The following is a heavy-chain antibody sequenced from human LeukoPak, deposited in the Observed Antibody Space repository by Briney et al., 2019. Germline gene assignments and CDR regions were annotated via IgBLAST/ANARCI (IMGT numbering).Heavy chain of an antibody. J-gene: IGHJ4*02. Sequence: SETLSLTCTVSGGSISSYYWSWVRQPPGKGREWVGYIYYSGSTNYNPSLKSRVTISVDTSKHQFSLKLSSVTAADTAVYYCARGEDYYGSGSHYFDYWGQGTPVTVSS. CDR1: GGSISSYY. CDR3: ARGEDYYGSGSHYFDY. D-gene: IGHD3-10*01. V-gene: IGHV4-59*01. CDR2: IYYSGST.